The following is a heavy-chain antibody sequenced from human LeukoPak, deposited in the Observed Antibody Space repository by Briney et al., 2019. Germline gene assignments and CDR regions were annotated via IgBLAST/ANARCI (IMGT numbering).Heavy chain of an antibody. V-gene: IGHV3-7*01. D-gene: IGHD2-21*01. CDR2: IKQDGSEK. J-gene: IGHJ4*02. CDR3: ARVFIVGSRSVFDF. Sequence: GGSLNLSCAASGFPFSNYWMSWVRLAPGKGLEWVANIKQDGSEKYYVASVEGRFTISRDNAKNLLSLQMNSLRAEDTAVYHCARVFIVGSRSVFDFWGQGTLVTVSS. CDR1: GFPFSNYW.